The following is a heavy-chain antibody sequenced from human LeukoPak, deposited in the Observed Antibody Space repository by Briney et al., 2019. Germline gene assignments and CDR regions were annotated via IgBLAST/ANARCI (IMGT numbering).Heavy chain of an antibody. D-gene: IGHD1-26*01. V-gene: IGHV3-23*01. CDR2: ISASGGGT. CDR1: GFTFSSDG. J-gene: IGHJ2*01. Sequence: GGSLRLSCAASGFTFSSDGMSWVRQAPGKGLEWVSSISASGGGTVYADSVKDRVTISRDNSKNTLYLQMNSLRAEDTAVYFCAKNLLGDAAYSWYFDLWGRDTLVTVSS. CDR3: AKNLLGDAAYSWYFDL.